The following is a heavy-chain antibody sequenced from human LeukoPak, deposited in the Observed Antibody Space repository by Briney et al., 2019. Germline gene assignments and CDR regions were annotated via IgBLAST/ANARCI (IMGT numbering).Heavy chain of an antibody. Sequence: GGSLRLSCAASGFTVSSYYMTWVRQAPGKGLEWVSVMYSGGSTYYADSVKGRVAISRDNSQNTVFLQMNSVRVEDTAVYYCARSYSNHLFGMDVWGQGTAVTASS. D-gene: IGHD4-11*01. CDR1: GFTVSSYY. J-gene: IGHJ6*02. V-gene: IGHV3-66*01. CDR3: ARSYSNHLFGMDV. CDR2: MYSGGST.